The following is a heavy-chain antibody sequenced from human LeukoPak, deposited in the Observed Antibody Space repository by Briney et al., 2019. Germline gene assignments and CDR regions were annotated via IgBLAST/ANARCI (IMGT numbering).Heavy chain of an antibody. J-gene: IGHJ4*02. Sequence: PGGSLRLSCAASGFTFSSYSMNWVRQAPGKGLEWISYIGISSGNTKYADSVKGRFTISRDNARNTLYLQLSSLRAEDSAVYYCARDTFQPGLIDSWGQGTLVTVSS. CDR1: GFTFSSYS. CDR2: IGISSGNT. CDR3: ARDTFQPGLIDS. D-gene: IGHD2-2*01. V-gene: IGHV3-48*04.